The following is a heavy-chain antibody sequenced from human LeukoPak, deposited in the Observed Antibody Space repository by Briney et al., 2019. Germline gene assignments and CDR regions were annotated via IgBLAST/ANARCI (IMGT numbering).Heavy chain of an antibody. CDR2: ISWNSGSI. CDR3: AKDFGRSAYDRPFDY. V-gene: IGHV3-9*01. D-gene: IGHD5-12*01. Sequence: PGRSLRLSCAASGFTFDDYAMHWVRQAPGKGLEWVPGISWNSGSIAYADSVKGRFTISRDNAKNSLYLQMNSLRAEDTALYYCAKDFGRSAYDRPFDYWGQGTLVTVSS. J-gene: IGHJ4*02. CDR1: GFTFDDYA.